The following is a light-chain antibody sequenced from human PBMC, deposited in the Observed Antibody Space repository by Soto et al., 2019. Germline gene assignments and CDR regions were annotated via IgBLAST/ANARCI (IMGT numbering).Light chain of an antibody. J-gene: IGLJ1*01. V-gene: IGLV2-14*03. CDR3: SSFTRTSSYG. Sequence: DRKKPAYGSGSPLHSIGISCTRTSRHFGSNDLVSWYQQQSGKVPKLIIYDVSSRHSGVSNRFSGSKSGNTASLTISGLQAEHEADYYCSSFTRTSSYGFGTGSEVTV. CDR2: DVS. CDR1: SRHFGSNDL.